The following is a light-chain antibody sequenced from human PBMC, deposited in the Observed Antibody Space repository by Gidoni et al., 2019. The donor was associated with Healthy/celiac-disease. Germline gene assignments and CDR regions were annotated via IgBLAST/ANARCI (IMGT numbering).Light chain of an antibody. V-gene: IGKV3-20*01. CDR2: GAS. Sequence: PGTLSLSPGERATLSCRASQSVSSSYLAWYQQKPGQAPRLLIYGASSRATGVPDRFSGSGSGTDFTLTISRLEPEDFAVYYCQQYGSSRTFGQGTKVEIK. J-gene: IGKJ1*01. CDR3: QQYGSSRT. CDR1: QSVSSSY.